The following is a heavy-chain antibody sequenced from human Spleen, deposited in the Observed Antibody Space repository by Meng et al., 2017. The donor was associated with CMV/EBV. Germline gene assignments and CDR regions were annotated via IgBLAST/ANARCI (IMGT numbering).Heavy chain of an antibody. Sequence: GESLKISXAASGFTFSSYSMNWVRQAPGKGLEWVAFIRYDGSNKYYADSVKGRFTISRDNSKNTLYLQMNSLRAEDTAVYYCAKDSVDYYDSSGYYPYPKYWGQGTLVTVSS. CDR3: AKDSVDYYDSSGYYPYPKY. CDR1: GFTFSSYS. D-gene: IGHD3-22*01. V-gene: IGHV3-30*02. CDR2: IRYDGSNK. J-gene: IGHJ4*02.